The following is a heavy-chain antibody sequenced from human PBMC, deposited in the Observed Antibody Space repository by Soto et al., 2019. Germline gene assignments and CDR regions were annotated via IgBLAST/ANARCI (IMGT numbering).Heavy chain of an antibody. CDR2: ISGSGGST. J-gene: IGHJ5*02. CDR1: GFAFSSYG. Sequence: GWALRHSGAASGFAFSSYGMSWVRQAPGKGLEWVSAISGSGGSTYYADSVKGRFTISRDNSKNTLYLQMNSPRAEDTAVYYCAKDIPTSRWGDSSGPCGQRTLVTVTS. D-gene: IGHD3-22*01. V-gene: IGHV3-23*01. CDR3: AKDIPTSRWGDSSGP.